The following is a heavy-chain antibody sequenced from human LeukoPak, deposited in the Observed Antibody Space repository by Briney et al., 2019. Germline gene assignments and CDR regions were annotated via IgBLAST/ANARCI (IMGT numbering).Heavy chain of an antibody. CDR1: GFTFSSYA. D-gene: IGHD2/OR15-2a*01. CDR2: ISGSGGST. J-gene: IGHJ4*02. CDR3: TRDPPAVLLGTYG. V-gene: IGHV3-23*01. Sequence: PGGSLRLSCAASGFTFSSYAMSWVRQAPGKGLEWVSAISGSGGSTYYADSVKGRFTISRDKSNNMVYLQMNNLSVEDTAMYYCTRDPPAVLLGTYGWGQGALVTVSS.